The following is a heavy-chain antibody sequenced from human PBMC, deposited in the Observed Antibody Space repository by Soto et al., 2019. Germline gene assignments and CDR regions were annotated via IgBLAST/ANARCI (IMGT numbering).Heavy chain of an antibody. CDR3: ARIFLGDYAYYFDY. J-gene: IGHJ4*02. V-gene: IGHV2-26*01. Sequence: SGPTLVNPTGTLTLTCTVSGFSLSNARMGVSWIRQPPGKALEWLAHIFSNDEKSYSTSLKSRLTISKDTSKSQVVLTMTNMDPVDTATYYCARIFLGDYAYYFDYWGQGTLVTVSS. CDR2: IFSNDEK. CDR1: GFSLSNARMG. D-gene: IGHD4-17*01.